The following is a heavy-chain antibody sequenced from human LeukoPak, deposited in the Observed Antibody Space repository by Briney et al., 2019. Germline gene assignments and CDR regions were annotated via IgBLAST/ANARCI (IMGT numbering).Heavy chain of an antibody. Sequence: GGSLRLSRAASGFPFSSYGMKWVRQAPGKGVEWRSYISSSSITLYYADSVKGRFTISRDNAKNSLYLQMNSLRDEDTAVYFCARGGVDGGHSRSRDYWGQGPLVTVSS. CDR3: ARGGVDGGHSRSRDY. D-gene: IGHD4-23*01. CDR2: ISSSSITL. CDR1: GFPFSSYG. J-gene: IGHJ4*02. V-gene: IGHV3-48*02.